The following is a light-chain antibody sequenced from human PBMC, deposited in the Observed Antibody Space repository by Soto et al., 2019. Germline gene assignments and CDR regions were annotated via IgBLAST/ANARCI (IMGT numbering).Light chain of an antibody. J-gene: IGKJ1*01. CDR3: QQYYTYPWT. V-gene: IGKV1-8*01. CDR1: QGISSY. Sequence: AIRMTQSPSSLSASTGDRVTITCRASQGISSYLAWYQQKPGKAPKVLIHTASTLQGGVPSRFSGSGSGTDFTLTISRLQSEDFATDYCQQYYTYPWTVGQGTKVEVK. CDR2: TAS.